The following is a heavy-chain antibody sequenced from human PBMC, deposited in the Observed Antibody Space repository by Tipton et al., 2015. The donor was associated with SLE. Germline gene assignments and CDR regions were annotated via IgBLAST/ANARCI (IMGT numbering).Heavy chain of an antibody. J-gene: IGHJ6*03. V-gene: IGHV3-33*06. Sequence: SLRLSCAASGFTFSSYGMHWVRQAPGKGLEWVAVIWYDGSNKYYADSVKGRFTISRDNSKNTLYLQMNSLRAEDTAVYYCAKESPDYYYMDVWGKGTTVTVSS. CDR3: AKESPDYYYMDV. CDR1: GFTFSSYG. CDR2: IWYDGSNK.